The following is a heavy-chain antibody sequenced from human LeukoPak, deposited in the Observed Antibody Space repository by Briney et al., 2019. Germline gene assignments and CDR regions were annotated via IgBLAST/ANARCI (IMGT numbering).Heavy chain of an antibody. CDR3: AREAEMATIDWYFDL. V-gene: IGHV1-69*04. Sequence: SVKVSRKASGGTFSSYAISWVRQAPGQGLEWMGRIIPILGIANYAQKFQGRVTITADKSTSTAYMELSSLRSEDTAVYYCAREAEMATIDWYFDLWGRGTLVTVSS. CDR2: IIPILGIA. D-gene: IGHD5-24*01. CDR1: GGTFSSYA. J-gene: IGHJ2*01.